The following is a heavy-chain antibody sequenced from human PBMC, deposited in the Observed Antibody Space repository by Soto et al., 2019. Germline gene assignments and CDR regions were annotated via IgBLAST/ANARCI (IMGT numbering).Heavy chain of an antibody. CDR2: VYYNENT. CDR1: GASINNFAYY. Sequence: SETLSLTCSVSGASINNFAYYWGWIRQPPGKGLEWIGTVYYNENTYYNPSLRSRVAISVDTAKNQFSLNLRSVTAADTAVYFCARRERYYGSPGWFDPWGQGTLVTSPQ. D-gene: IGHD3-10*01. J-gene: IGHJ5*01. CDR3: ARRERYYGSPGWFDP. V-gene: IGHV4-39*01.